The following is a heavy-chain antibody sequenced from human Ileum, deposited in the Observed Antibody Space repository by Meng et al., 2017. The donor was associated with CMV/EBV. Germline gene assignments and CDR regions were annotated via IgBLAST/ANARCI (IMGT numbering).Heavy chain of an antibody. Sequence: SETLSLTCTVSGGSISSSSYYWGWIRQPPGKGLEWIGSIYYSGSTYYNPSLKSRVTISVDTSKNQFSLKLSSVTAADTAVYYCARVLWGYYFDYWGQGILVTVSS. CDR1: GGSISSSSYY. CDR2: IYYSGST. V-gene: IGHV4-39*07. J-gene: IGHJ4*02. CDR3: ARVLWGYYFDY. D-gene: IGHD2-21*01.